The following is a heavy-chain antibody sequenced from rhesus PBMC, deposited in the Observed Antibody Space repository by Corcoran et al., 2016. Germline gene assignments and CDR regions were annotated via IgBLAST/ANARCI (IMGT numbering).Heavy chain of an antibody. D-gene: IGHD2-33*01. CDR1: GFSHSTRGMG. CDR2: IYWDDDK. Sequence: QVTLKESGPALVKPTQTLTLTCTFSGFSHSTRGMGAGRIRQPPGKALEWLASIYWDDDKYYSTSLKSRLTISKDTSKNQVVLTMTNMDPVDTATYYCARGAVAFAFDFWGQGLRVTVSS. CDR3: ARGAVAFAFDF. V-gene: IGHV2S1*01. J-gene: IGHJ3*01.